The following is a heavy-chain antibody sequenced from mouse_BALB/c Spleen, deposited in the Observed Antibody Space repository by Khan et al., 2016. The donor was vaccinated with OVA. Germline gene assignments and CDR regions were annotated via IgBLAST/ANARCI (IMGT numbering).Heavy chain of an antibody. Sequence: VKLEVSGPGLVAPSQSLSITCTVSGFSLTGYGVHLVRQPPGKGLEWLAVIWSDGTTNYNSVLKSRLSISKDNSKSQVFIKMNSLQTDDTAIYYCARWFDGYSSLYAMDFWGQGTSVTVSS. J-gene: IGHJ4*01. CDR1: GFSLTGYG. V-gene: IGHV2-6*02. CDR2: IWSDGTT. CDR3: ARWFDGYSSLYAMDF. D-gene: IGHD2-3*01.